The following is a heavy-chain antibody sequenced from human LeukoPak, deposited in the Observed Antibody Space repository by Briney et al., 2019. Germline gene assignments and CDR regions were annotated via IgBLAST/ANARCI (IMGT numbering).Heavy chain of an antibody. CDR3: ARAGNEYYFDY. CDR1: GFTFSSYT. Sequence: GGSLRLSCAASGFTFSSYTMNWVRQAPGKGLEWVSSISSSSSYIYYADSVKGRFTISRDNAKNSLYLQMNSLRAEDTAVYYCARAGNEYYFDYWGQGTLVTVSS. D-gene: IGHD1-14*01. J-gene: IGHJ4*02. V-gene: IGHV3-21*01. CDR2: ISSSSSYI.